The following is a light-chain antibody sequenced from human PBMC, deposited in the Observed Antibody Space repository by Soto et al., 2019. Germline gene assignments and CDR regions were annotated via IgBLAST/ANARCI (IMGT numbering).Light chain of an antibody. V-gene: IGKV1-33*01. CDR2: DAS. Sequence: DIQMTQSPSTLSGSVGDRVTITCRASQTISRWLAWYQQKPGKAPKLLIYDASNLETGVPSRFSGSGSGTDFTFTISSLQPGDIATYYCQQYDKTFGQGTKVDIK. CDR1: QTISRW. J-gene: IGKJ1*01. CDR3: QQYDKT.